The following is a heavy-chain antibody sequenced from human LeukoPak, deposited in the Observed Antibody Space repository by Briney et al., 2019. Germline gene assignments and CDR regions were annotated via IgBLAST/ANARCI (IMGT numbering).Heavy chain of an antibody. V-gene: IGHV1-69*01. CDR2: IIPIFGTA. J-gene: IGHJ1*01. D-gene: IGHD3-3*01. CDR3: ARSEALYDFWSGYYTAEYFQH. Sequence: SVKVSCKASGGTFSSYAISWVRQAPGQGLEWMGGIIPIFGTANYAQKFQGRVTITADESTSTAYMELSSLRSEDTAVYYCARSEALYDFWSGYYTAEYFQHWGQGTLVTVSS. CDR1: GGTFSSYA.